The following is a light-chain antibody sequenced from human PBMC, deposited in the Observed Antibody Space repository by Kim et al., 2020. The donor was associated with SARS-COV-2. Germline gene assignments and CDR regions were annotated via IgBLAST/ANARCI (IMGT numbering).Light chain of an antibody. CDR1: QSLLLSDGLTY. Sequence: IVLTQAPVSLSVTPGQPASISGRSSQSLLLSDGLTYLYWYLQRPGQSPQLLVHEVSSRFSGVPDRFTGNGSRTDFTLTISRVEAEDVGVYYCMQGIHPWTFGQGTKVDIK. J-gene: IGKJ1*01. V-gene: IGKV2-29*03. CDR3: MQGIHPWT. CDR2: EVS.